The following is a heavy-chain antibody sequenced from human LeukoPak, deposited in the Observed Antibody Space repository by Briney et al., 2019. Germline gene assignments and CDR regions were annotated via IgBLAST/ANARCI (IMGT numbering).Heavy chain of an antibody. Sequence: ASVKVSCTASGYTFTDYFIHWVRQAPGQGLEWMGWINPNIGDASYAQKFQDRVTMTRDRSINTAYTELSRLTSDDTAVYYCARMALDGGDSIGFDSWGQGTLVTVSS. V-gene: IGHV1-2*02. CDR1: GYTFTDYF. CDR2: INPNIGDA. D-gene: IGHD2-21*02. J-gene: IGHJ5*01. CDR3: ARMALDGGDSIGFDS.